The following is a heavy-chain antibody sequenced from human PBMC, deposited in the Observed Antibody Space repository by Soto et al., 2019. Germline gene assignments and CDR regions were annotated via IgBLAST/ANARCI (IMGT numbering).Heavy chain of an antibody. CDR1: GGSISSGGYY. J-gene: IGHJ5*02. V-gene: IGHV4-31*03. CDR3: ARVVVAATRVHNCFDP. CDR2: IYYSGST. D-gene: IGHD2-15*01. Sequence: SETLSLTCTVSGGSISSGGYYWSWIRQHPGKGLEWIGYIYYSGSTYYNPSLKSRVTISVDTSKNQFSLKLSSVTAADTAVYYCARVVVAATRVHNCFDPWGQGTLVTVSS.